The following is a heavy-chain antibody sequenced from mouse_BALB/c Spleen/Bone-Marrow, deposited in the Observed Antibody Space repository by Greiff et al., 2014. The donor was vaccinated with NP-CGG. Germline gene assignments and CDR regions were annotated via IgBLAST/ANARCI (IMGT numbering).Heavy chain of an antibody. Sequence: VQLQQSGVELARPGASVKLSCKASGYTFTSYWMQWVKQRPGQGLEWIGAIYPGDGDTRYTQKFKGKATLTADKSSSTAYMQLSSLASEDSAVYYCARGRNYYGSSYYFDYWGQGTTLTVSS. V-gene: IGHV1-87*01. D-gene: IGHD1-1*01. J-gene: IGHJ2*01. CDR3: ARGRNYYGSSYYFDY. CDR1: GYTFTSYW. CDR2: IYPGDGDT.